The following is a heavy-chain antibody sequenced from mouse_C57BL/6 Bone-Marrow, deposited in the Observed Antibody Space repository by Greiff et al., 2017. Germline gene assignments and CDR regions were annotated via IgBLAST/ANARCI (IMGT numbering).Heavy chain of an antibody. D-gene: IGHD1-1*01. CDR1: GFTFSSYA. V-gene: IGHV5S21*01. CDR3: ARHPLSTVPHWYFDV. CDR2: ISSGGDYI. Sequence: EVQLVESGEGLVKPGGSLKLSCAASGFTFSSYAMSWVRQTPEKRLEWVAYISSGGDYIYYADTVKGRFTISRDNARNTLYLQMSSLKSEDTAMYYCARHPLSTVPHWYFDVWGTGTTVTVSS. J-gene: IGHJ1*03.